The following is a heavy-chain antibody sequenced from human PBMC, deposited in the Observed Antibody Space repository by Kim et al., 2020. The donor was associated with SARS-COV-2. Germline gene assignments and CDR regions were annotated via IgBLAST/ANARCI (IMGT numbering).Heavy chain of an antibody. V-gene: IGHV3-48*01. CDR3: AAFGEDGMDV. J-gene: IGHJ6*02. Sequence: STISYADTGKGRFTLSRDNAKNSLYLQMNSLRAEDTAVYYCAAFGEDGMDVWGQGTTVTVSS. D-gene: IGHD3-10*01. CDR2: STI.